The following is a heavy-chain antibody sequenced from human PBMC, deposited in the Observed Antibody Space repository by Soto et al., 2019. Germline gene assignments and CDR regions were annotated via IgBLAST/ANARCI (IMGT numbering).Heavy chain of an antibody. CDR2: INPNSGGT. D-gene: IGHD5-18*01. CDR1: GYTFTGYY. CDR3: ARDRVQTTAMVTRYYMDV. V-gene: IGHV1-2*04. J-gene: IGHJ6*03. Sequence: GASVKVSCKASGYTFTGYYMHWVRQAPGQGLEWMGWINPNSGGTNYAQKFQGWVTMTRDTSISTAYMELSRLGSDDTAVYYCARDRVQTTAMVTRYYMDVWGKGTTVTVSS.